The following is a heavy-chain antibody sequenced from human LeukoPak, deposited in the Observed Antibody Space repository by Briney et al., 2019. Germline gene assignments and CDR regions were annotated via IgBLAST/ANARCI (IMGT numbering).Heavy chain of an antibody. V-gene: IGHV3-30*19. CDR2: IDYGGSYK. Sequence: PGGSLRLSRASSGFTFSTYGMHWVRQAAGKGLEWVAFIDYGGSYKYYADSAKGRFTISRDNSRNTLYLQMNSLRVEDTAVYYCARTILPALDYWGQGTLVTVSS. D-gene: IGHD2-2*01. J-gene: IGHJ4*02. CDR1: GFTFSTYG. CDR3: ARTILPALDY.